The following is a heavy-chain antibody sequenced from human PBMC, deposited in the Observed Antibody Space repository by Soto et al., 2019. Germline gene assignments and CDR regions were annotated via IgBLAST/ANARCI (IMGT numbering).Heavy chain of an antibody. CDR2: ISAYNGNT. V-gene: IGHV1-18*04. CDR3: ARDYSSGLWYFDL. D-gene: IGHD6-19*01. CDR1: GYTFTSYG. Sequence: GASVKVSFKACGYTFTSYGISWLRQAPGQGLEWMGWISAYNGNTNYAQKLQGRVTMTTDTSTSTAYMELRSLRSDDTAVYYCARDYSSGLWYFDLWGRGTLVTVSS. J-gene: IGHJ2*01.